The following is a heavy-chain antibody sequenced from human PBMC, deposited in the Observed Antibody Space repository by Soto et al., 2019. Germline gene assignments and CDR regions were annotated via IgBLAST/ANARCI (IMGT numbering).Heavy chain of an antibody. CDR2: IYSGGTT. CDR3: AXDFGXXXXXXSCYSGWGDFDI. CDR1: GFTVSANF. D-gene: IGHD2-15*01. Sequence: EVQLVQTGGGLIQPGGSLRLSCAASGFTVSANFMSWVRQXPGXXXXWVSVIYSGGTTYYADFVRGRFTISTDNSKNTLYLQMNSLRDEDTAVYXCAXDFGXXXXXXSCYSGWGDFDIWGQGTMVTVSS. V-gene: IGHV3-53*02. J-gene: IGHJ3*02.